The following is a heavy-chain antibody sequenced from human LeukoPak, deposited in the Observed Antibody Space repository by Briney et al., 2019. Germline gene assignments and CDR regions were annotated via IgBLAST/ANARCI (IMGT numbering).Heavy chain of an antibody. J-gene: IGHJ4*02. V-gene: IGHV3-23*01. CDR1: GFSFYNFA. Sequence: GGSLRLSCAASGFSFYNFAMSWVRQAPGKGLEWVSGISGSGGSLYYAESVKGRFTISRDNAKNSLYLQMNSLRDEDTAVYYCAREGGAEDFDYWGQGTLVTVSS. CDR3: AREGGAEDFDY. D-gene: IGHD2-15*01. CDR2: ISGSGGSL.